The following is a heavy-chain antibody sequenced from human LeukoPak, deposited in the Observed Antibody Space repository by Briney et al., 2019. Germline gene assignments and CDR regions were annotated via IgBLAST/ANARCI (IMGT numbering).Heavy chain of an antibody. CDR2: FDPEDGDT. D-gene: IGHD3-10*01. V-gene: IGHV1-24*01. CDR3: ARDAVTMVRGGYAFDI. CDR1: GYTLTELS. Sequence: ASVKVSCKVSGYTLTELSMHWVRQAPGKGLEWMGSFDPEDGDTIYAQMFQGRVTITADESTSTAYMELSSLRSEDTAVYYCARDAVTMVRGGYAFDIWGQGTMVTVSS. J-gene: IGHJ3*02.